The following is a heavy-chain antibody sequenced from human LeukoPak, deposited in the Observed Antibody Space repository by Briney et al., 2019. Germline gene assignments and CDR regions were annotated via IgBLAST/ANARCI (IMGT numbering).Heavy chain of an antibody. CDR3: ARRYTYSPRDPHTGWFDP. D-gene: IGHD6-13*01. CDR2: INPSGGST. V-gene: IGHV1-46*01. CDR1: GYTFTSYY. Sequence: ASVKVSCKASGYTFTSYYMHWVRQAPGQGLEWMGIINPSGGSTSYAQKFQGRVTMTRDTPTSTVYMELSSLRSEDTAVYYCARRYTYSPRDPHTGWFDPWGQGTLVTVSS. J-gene: IGHJ5*02.